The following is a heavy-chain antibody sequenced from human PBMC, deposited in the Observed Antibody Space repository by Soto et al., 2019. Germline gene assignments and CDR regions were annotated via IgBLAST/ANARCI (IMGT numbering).Heavy chain of an antibody. V-gene: IGHV3-30*18. CDR1: GFTFSSYG. CDR2: ISYDGSNK. J-gene: IGHJ3*02. CDR3: AKDRSRWRWLRDAFDI. Sequence: QVQLVESGGGVVQPGRSLRLSCAASGFTFSSYGMHWVRQAPGKGLEWVAVISYDGSNKYYADSVKGRFTISRDNSKNTLDLQMNSLRAEDTAVYYCAKDRSRWRWLRDAFDIWGQGTMVTVSS. D-gene: IGHD5-12*01.